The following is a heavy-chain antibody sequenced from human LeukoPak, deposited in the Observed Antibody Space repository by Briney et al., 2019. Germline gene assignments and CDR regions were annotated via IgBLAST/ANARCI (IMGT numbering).Heavy chain of an antibody. D-gene: IGHD6-19*01. CDR1: GYTFTSYG. J-gene: IGHJ4*02. CDR2: ISAYNGNT. V-gene: IGHV1-18*01. CDR3: ARSPAVAGHRGDY. Sequence: ASVKVSCMASGYTFTSYGISWVRQAPGQGLEWIGWISAYNGNTYYAQKLKGRVTLTTDTSTSTAYMELRSLRSDDTAVYYCARSPAVAGHRGDYWGQGTLVTLSS.